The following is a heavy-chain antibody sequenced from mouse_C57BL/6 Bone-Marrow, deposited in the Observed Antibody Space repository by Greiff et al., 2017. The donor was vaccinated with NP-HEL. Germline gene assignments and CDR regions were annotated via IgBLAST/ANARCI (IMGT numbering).Heavy chain of an antibody. CDR2: INPNNGGT. V-gene: IGHV1-26*01. D-gene: IGHD3-2*02. Sequence: EVQLQQSGPELVKPGASVKISCKASRYTFTDYYMNWVKQSHGKSLEWIGDINPNNGGTSYNQKFKGKATLTVDKSSSTVYMELRSLTSEDSAVYYCARSGAWFAYWGQGTLVTVSA. J-gene: IGHJ3*01. CDR3: ARSGAWFAY. CDR1: RYTFTDYY.